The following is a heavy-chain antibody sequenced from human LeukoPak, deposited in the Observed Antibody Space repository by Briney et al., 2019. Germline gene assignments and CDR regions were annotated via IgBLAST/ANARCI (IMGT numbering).Heavy chain of an antibody. D-gene: IGHD3-16*01. CDR2: ISGSSSYT. J-gene: IGHJ6*02. CDR1: GFTFSDYQ. Sequence: GGSLRLSCAASGFTFSDYQMSWIRQAPGKGPEWVSHISGSSSYTNYADSVKGRFTISRDNAKNSLYLQMNSLRAEDTAVYYCAGGPSYYYGMDVWGQGTAVTVSS. V-gene: IGHV3-11*03. CDR3: AGGPSYYYGMDV.